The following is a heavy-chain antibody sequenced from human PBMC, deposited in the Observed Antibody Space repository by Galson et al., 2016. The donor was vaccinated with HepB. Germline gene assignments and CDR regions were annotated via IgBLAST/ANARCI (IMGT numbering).Heavy chain of an antibody. D-gene: IGHD6-19*01. Sequence: SVKVSCKASGYTFTTCDINWVRQATGQGLEWMEWVNTNSGNTGYAQKFQGRVTMSRNSSINTAYMELTSLRSEDTAVYYCARGAGIAVADYFYYYAFDVWGQGTTVTVSS. CDR2: VNTNSGNT. J-gene: IGHJ6*02. CDR1: GYTFTTCD. CDR3: ARGAGIAVADYFYYYAFDV. V-gene: IGHV1-8*01.